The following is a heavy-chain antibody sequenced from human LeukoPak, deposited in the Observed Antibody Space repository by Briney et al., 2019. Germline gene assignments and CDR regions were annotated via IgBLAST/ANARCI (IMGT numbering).Heavy chain of an antibody. Sequence: PSETLSLTCAVHGESFSGYYWNWMRQPPGNGLEWIGEIDHTGSTNYISSLKSRMTISVDTSKNQFSLKLTSVTAADTAVYYCARSPRYQYCSGGSCYSHYLDYWGQGTLVTVSS. CDR3: ARSPRYQYCSGGSCYSHYLDY. D-gene: IGHD2-15*01. J-gene: IGHJ4*02. CDR2: IDHTGST. CDR1: GESFSGYY. V-gene: IGHV4-34*01.